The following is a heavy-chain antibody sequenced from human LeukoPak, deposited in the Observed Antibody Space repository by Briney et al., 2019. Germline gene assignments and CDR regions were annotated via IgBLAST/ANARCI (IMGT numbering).Heavy chain of an antibody. CDR2: ISYDGSNK. Sequence: PGGSLRLSCAASGFTFSSYAMHWVRQAPGKGLEWVAVISYDGSNKYYADSVKGRFTISRDNAKNSLYLQMNSLRAEDTAVYYCAGLVGLLLHWGQGTLVTVSS. CDR1: GFTFSSYA. CDR3: AGLVGLLLH. J-gene: IGHJ4*02. V-gene: IGHV3-30-3*01. D-gene: IGHD2-15*01.